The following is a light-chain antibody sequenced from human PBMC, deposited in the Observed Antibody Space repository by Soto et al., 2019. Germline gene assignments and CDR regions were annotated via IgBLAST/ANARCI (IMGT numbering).Light chain of an antibody. Sequence: QSALTQPASVSESPGQSITISCTGSSSDVGGYKYVSWYQQHPGKAPKLLIYDVTKRPSGVSNRFSGSKSGYTASLTISGLQSEDEADYYCSSYTSFKTLVFGTGTKLTVL. J-gene: IGLJ1*01. CDR1: SSDVGGYKY. CDR2: DVT. V-gene: IGLV2-14*01. CDR3: SSYTSFKTLV.